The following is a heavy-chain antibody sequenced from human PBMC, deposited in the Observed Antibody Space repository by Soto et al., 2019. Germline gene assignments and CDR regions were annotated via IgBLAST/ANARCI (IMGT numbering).Heavy chain of an antibody. CDR2: INHSGST. D-gene: IGHD5-12*01. J-gene: IGHJ4*02. V-gene: IGHV4-34*01. CDR3: ARGGRGPEYSGYDWHY. Sequence: QVQLQQWGAGLLKPSETLSLTCAVYGGSFSGYYWSWIRQPPGKGLEWIGEINHSGSTNYNPSLKSRVTISVDTSKNQFSLKLSYVTAADTAVYYCARGGRGPEYSGYDWHYWGQGTLVTISS. CDR1: GGSFSGYY.